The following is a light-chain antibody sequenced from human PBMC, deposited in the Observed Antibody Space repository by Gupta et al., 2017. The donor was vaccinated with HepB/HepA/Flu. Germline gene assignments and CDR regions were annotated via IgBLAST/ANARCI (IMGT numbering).Light chain of an antibody. J-gene: IGLJ3*02. CDR2: GSR. CDR1: SSNIGADYD. CDR3: QSYDTSLGGSV. V-gene: IGLV1-40*01. Sequence: HSVLTQPPSVSGAPGQRVPISCTGSSSNIGADYDVNWYQQLPGTAPRLLIYGSRDRPSGVPDRFSASKSGTSASLAITGLQAEDDADYYCQSYDTSLGGSVFGGGTKLTVL.